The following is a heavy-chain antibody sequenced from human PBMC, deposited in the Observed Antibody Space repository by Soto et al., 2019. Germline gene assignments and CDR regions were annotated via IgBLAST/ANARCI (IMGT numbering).Heavy chain of an antibody. Sequence: DVQLLESGGHLVQPGGSLRLSCAASGFTFSSYAMSWVRQAPGKGLEWVSSVSAGGDMTYYSDSVKGRFTISRDNSNNVLFLQMNSLRIYDTALYYCARGDRGGSGSPASYYYSGLDVWGQGATVTVS. CDR3: ARGDRGGSGSPASYYYSGLDV. CDR2: VSAGGDMT. D-gene: IGHD3-10*01. V-gene: IGHV3-23*01. CDR1: GFTFSSYA. J-gene: IGHJ6*02.